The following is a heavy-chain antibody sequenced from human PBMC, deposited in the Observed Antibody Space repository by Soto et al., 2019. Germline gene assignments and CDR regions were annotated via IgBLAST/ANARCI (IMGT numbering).Heavy chain of an antibody. D-gene: IGHD3-9*01. V-gene: IGHV5-51*01. CDR1: GYSFTHYW. J-gene: IGHJ4*02. Sequence: GESLKISCKGSGYSFTHYWVGWVRQMPGKGLEWMGILYPGDSDSRYSPSFQGQVTISVDKSISTAYLQWSSLRASDTAMYYCARHAQLSGYYFDFWGQGTLVTVSS. CDR3: ARHAQLSGYYFDF. CDR2: LYPGDSDS.